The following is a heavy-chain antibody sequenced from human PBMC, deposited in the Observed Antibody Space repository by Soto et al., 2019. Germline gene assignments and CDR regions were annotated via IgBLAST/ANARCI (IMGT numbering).Heavy chain of an antibody. CDR2: ISAYNGNT. CDR3: ARERDDCSSTSCYRRFDP. V-gene: IGHV1-18*01. D-gene: IGHD2-2*02. J-gene: IGHJ5*02. Sequence: QVQLVQSGAEVKKPGASVKVSCKASGYTLTSYGISWVRQAPGQGLEWMGWISAYNGNTNYAQKLQGRVTMTTDTSTSTAYMELRSLRSDDTAVYYCARERDDCSSTSCYRRFDPWGQGTLVTVSS. CDR1: GYTLTSYG.